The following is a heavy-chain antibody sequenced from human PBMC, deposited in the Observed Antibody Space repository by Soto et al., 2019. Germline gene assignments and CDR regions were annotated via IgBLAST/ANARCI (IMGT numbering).Heavy chain of an antibody. CDR3: ATSPRDYDILTGYPQPLDY. CDR1: GYTFTSYD. V-gene: IGHV1-8*01. CDR2: MNPNSGNT. D-gene: IGHD3-9*01. Sequence: ASVKVSCKASGYTFTSYDTNWVRQATGQGLEWMGWMNPNSGNTGYAQKFQGRVTMTRNTSISTAYMELSSLRSEDTAVYYCATSPRDYDILTGYPQPLDYWGQGTLVTVS. J-gene: IGHJ4*02.